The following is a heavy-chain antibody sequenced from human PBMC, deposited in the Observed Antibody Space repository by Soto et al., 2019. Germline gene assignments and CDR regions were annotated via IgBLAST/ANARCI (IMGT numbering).Heavy chain of an antibody. CDR1: GFSFSSYD. D-gene: IGHD5-12*01. J-gene: IGHJ4*02. CDR3: ARAFSSGSEQWGFGDI. Sequence: ESGGGSVQPGGSLRLSCAASGFSFSSYDMHWVLQGAGKSLEWVSTIDSAGDTYYPASVKGRFIISRENGKNSLYLQMNNLRVEDTAVYYCARAFSSGSEQWGFGDIWGQGALVTVSS. CDR2: IDSAGDT. V-gene: IGHV3-13*01.